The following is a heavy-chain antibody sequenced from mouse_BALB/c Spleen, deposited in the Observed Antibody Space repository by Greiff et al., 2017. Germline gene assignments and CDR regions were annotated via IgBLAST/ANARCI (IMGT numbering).Heavy chain of an antibody. V-gene: IGHV5-6-5*01. CDR1: GFPFGGYA. CDR3: ARGQGYYGSSYAMDY. D-gene: IGHD1-1*01. CDR2: ISSGGST. J-gene: IGHJ4*01. Sequence: QLVGSGGGLLKPGGSLKLSCAASGFPFGGYAMSWFRRTPEKRLEWVASISSGGSTYYPDSVKGRFTISRDNARNILYLQMSSLRSEDTAMYYCARGQGYYGSSYAMDYWGQVTSVSVSS.